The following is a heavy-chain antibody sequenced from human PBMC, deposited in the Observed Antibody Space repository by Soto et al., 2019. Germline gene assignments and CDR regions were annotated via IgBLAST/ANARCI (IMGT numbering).Heavy chain of an antibody. D-gene: IGHD3-10*01. V-gene: IGHV1-3*05. Sequence: QVQLVQSGAEEKKPGASVKVSCKASGYTFTTYGMHWVRQAPGQRLEWMGLINAGNGNRKYSQKFQGRVTITRDTSASTAYMELSSLRSEDTAVYYCARGELLWDYWGQGTLVTVSS. CDR3: ARGELLWDY. J-gene: IGHJ4*02. CDR1: GYTFTTYG. CDR2: INAGNGNR.